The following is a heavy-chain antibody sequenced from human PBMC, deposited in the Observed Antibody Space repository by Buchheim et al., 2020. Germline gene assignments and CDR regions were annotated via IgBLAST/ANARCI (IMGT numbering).Heavy chain of an antibody. CDR1: GFTFNNYE. CDR3: ARVVWYFDL. CDR2: ISSSGSTK. J-gene: IGHJ2*01. Sequence: EVQLVESGGGLVHPGGSLRLSCAASGFTFNNYEMNWVRQAPGKGLEWISYISSSGSTKYYADYVKGRFTISRDNAKNSLYLQMNSLRGEDTAVYYCARVVWYFDLWGRGTL. V-gene: IGHV3-48*03.